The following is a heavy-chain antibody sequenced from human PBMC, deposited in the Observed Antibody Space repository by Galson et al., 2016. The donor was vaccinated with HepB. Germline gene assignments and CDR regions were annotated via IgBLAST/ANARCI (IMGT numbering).Heavy chain of an antibody. D-gene: IGHD3-10*01. CDR1: GYDFSGFY. V-gene: IGHV1-2*02. CDR2: INANSGGT. CDR3: AREGRNPVGSRGNWFDA. J-gene: IGHJ5*02. Sequence: SVKVSCKASGYDFSGFYIHWVRQAPGQGLEWMGCINANSGGTYYAQKFQGTVTMSRDTSLNTAHMELTRLTSDDAAVYYCAREGRNPVGSRGNWFDAWGQGTLVTVSS.